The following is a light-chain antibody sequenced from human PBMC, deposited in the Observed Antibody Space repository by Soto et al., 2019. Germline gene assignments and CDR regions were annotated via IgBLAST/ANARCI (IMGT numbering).Light chain of an antibody. CDR3: QQYGISPRT. Sequence: EVVLTQSPGTLSLSPGERVTLSCRASESITSNYLAWYQQKPGQAPRLLIYGVFSRATGISDRFSGSGSGTDFTITISRLEAEDFVVYYCQQYGISPRTFGPGTKVEIK. CDR2: GVF. V-gene: IGKV3-20*01. J-gene: IGKJ1*01. CDR1: ESITSNY.